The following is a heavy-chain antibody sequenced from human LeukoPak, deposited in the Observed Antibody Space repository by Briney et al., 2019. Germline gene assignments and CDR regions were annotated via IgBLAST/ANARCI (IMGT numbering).Heavy chain of an antibody. J-gene: IGHJ4*02. CDR2: IYHSGST. V-gene: IGHV4-30-2*01. CDR3: ARGPSYDYVWGSYRYTRYFDY. D-gene: IGHD3-16*02. CDR1: GGSISSGGYS. Sequence: SETLSLTCAVSGGSISSGGYSWSRIRQPPGKGLEWIGYIYHSGSTYYNPSLKSRVTISVDTSKNQFSLKLSSVTAADTAVYYCARGPSYDYVWGSYRYTRYFDYWGQGTLVTVSS.